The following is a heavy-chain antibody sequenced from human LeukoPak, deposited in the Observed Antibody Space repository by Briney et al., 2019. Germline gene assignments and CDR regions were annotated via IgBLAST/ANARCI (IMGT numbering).Heavy chain of an antibody. J-gene: IGHJ5*02. V-gene: IGHV1-18*01. D-gene: IGHD3-3*01. Sequence: ASVKVSCKASGYTFTSYGISWVRQAPGQGLEWMGWISAYNGNTNYAQKLQGRVTMTTDTSTSTAYMELRSLRSDDTAVYYCARDNTIFGVVIIPGNNWFDPWGQGTLVTVSS. CDR1: GYTFTSYG. CDR2: ISAYNGNT. CDR3: ARDNTIFGVVIIPGNNWFDP.